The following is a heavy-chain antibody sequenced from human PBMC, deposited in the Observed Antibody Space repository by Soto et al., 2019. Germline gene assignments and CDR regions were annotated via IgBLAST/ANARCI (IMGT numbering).Heavy chain of an antibody. CDR2: MNPNSGNT. J-gene: IGHJ2*01. Sequence: GASVKVSCKASGYTFTSYDINWVRQATGQGLEWMGWMNPNSGNTGYAQKFQGRVTMTRNTSISTAYMELSSLRSEDTAVYYCARILVGAGDYGAIRYFDLWGRGTLVTVSS. D-gene: IGHD4-17*01. CDR1: GYTFTSYD. V-gene: IGHV1-8*01. CDR3: ARILVGAGDYGAIRYFDL.